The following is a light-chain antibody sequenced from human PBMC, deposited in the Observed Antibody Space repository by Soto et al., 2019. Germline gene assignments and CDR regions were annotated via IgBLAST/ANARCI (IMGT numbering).Light chain of an antibody. Sequence: QSVLTQPASVSGSPGHSITISCTGTSSDVGGYNYVSWYQQHPGKAPKLIIYEVTNRPSGISYRFPGSKSGNTASLTISGLQAEDEADYYCSSHTSSNTRVFGTGTKVTVL. CDR1: SSDVGGYNY. CDR3: SSHTSSNTRV. V-gene: IGLV2-14*01. J-gene: IGLJ1*01. CDR2: EVT.